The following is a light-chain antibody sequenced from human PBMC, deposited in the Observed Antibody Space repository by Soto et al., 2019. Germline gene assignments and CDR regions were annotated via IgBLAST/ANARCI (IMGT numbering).Light chain of an antibody. CDR1: QDIRNF. Sequence: QMTQSPTSLSASVGDRVTITCRASQDIRNFVAWYQQKPGKAPKLLIYAASTLQSGVPSRFSGSGSGTDFTLTINSLQPEDVATYSCQKYSSVPVFGPGTKVEIK. CDR3: QKYSSVPV. J-gene: IGKJ3*01. V-gene: IGKV1-27*01. CDR2: AAS.